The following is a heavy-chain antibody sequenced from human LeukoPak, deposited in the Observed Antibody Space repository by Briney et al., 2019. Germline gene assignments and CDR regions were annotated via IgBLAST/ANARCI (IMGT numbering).Heavy chain of an antibody. CDR3: ASGPLYYDFWSGYYGPDWFDP. CDR2: ISSSSSTI. D-gene: IGHD3-3*01. Sequence: PGGSLRLSCAASGFTFSSYSMNWVRQAPGKGLEWVSYISSSSSTIYYADSVKGRFTISRDNAKNSLCLQMNSLRAEDTAVYYCASGPLYYDFWSGYYGPDWFDPWGQGTLVTVSS. J-gene: IGHJ5*02. V-gene: IGHV3-48*01. CDR1: GFTFSSYS.